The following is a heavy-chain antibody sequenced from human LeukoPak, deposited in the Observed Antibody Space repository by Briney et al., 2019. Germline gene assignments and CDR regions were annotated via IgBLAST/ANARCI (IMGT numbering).Heavy chain of an antibody. Sequence: ASVKVSCKASGYTFTGYYMHWVRQAPGQGLEWMGWINPNSGGTNYAQKFQGRVTMTRDTSISTAYMELSRLRSDDTAVYYCARLLVGTTLPDYWGQGTLVTVSS. V-gene: IGHV1-2*02. CDR3: ARLLVGTTLPDY. CDR2: INPNSGGT. J-gene: IGHJ4*02. D-gene: IGHD1-26*01. CDR1: GYTFTGYY.